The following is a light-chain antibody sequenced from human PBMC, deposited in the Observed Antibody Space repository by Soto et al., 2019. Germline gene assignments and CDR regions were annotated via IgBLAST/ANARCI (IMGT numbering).Light chain of an antibody. Sequence: QSVLTQPPSVSAAPGQKVTISCSGSTSNIGNNYVSWYQHLPGAAPKLLIYDYNRRPSGIPDRSSGSRSGTLATLGITGLQTGDEADYYCATWDSSLRAYVFGPGTKLTVL. CDR3: ATWDSSLRAYV. CDR1: TSNIGNNY. J-gene: IGLJ1*01. V-gene: IGLV1-51*01. CDR2: DYN.